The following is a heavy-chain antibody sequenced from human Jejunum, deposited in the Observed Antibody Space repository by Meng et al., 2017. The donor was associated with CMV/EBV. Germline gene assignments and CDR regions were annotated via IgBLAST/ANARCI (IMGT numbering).Heavy chain of an antibody. CDR2: IDGDGSYT. D-gene: IGHD2-15*01. CDR3: ARDAAYCDGGGCYSAYYFDY. CDR1: W. J-gene: IGHJ4*02. Sequence: WMHWVRHAPGKGLVWVSRIDGDGSYTNYADSVKGRFTISRDNAKSTLFLEMNSLRVEDTAVYYCARDAAYCDGGGCYSAYYFDYWGQGALVTVSS. V-gene: IGHV3-74*01.